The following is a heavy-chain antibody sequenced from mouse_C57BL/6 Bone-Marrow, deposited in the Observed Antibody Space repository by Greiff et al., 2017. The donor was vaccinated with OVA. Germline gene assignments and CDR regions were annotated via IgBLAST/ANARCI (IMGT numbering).Heavy chain of an antibody. CDR3: ARHGGYYGSSYAMDY. D-gene: IGHD1-1*01. CDR1: GFSLTSYG. J-gene: IGHJ4*01. V-gene: IGHV2-6-1*01. Sequence: VMLVESGPGLVAPSQSLSITCTVSGFSLTSYGVHWVRQPPGKGLEWLVVIWSAGSTTYYSALKSSMSISTDNSKNQVFLKMNSLQTDDTAMYYCARHGGYYGSSYAMDYWGQGTSVTVSS. CDR2: IWSAGST.